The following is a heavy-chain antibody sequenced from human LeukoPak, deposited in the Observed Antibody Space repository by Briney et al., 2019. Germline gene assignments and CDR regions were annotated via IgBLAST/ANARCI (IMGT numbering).Heavy chain of an antibody. Sequence: GASVKVSCKVSGKTLTELSMYWVRQAPGKGLEWMVRFDPEDGETIYGQKFQARITLTEDTSTDTAYMELSSLRSEDTAVYYCTTDPTYYPDSSGYLVYWGQGTLVTVSS. J-gene: IGHJ4*02. CDR1: GKTLTELS. V-gene: IGHV1-24*01. CDR3: TTDPTYYPDSSGYLVY. CDR2: FDPEDGET. D-gene: IGHD3-22*01.